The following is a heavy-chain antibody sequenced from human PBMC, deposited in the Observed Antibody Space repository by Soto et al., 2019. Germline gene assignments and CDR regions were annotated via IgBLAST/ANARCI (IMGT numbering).Heavy chain of an antibody. CDR2: IIPILGTG. Sequence: QVQLVQSGPEVKKSGSSVKVSCKLSGGTFTSETISWVRQAPGQGLEWMGRIIPILGTGNYAQKFQGRITITEYKSTNTGYIELSRLTYEDTAVYFCAREDGSYNMGTFPFYYMDVWGNGTTVTVSS. CDR3: AREDGSYNMGTFPFYYMDV. V-gene: IGHV1-69*08. D-gene: IGHD3-10*01. J-gene: IGHJ6*03. CDR1: GGTFTSET.